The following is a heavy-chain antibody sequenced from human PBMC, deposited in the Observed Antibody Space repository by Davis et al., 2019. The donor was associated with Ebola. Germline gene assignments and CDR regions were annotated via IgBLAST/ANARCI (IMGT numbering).Heavy chain of an antibody. J-gene: IGHJ6*02. Sequence: SETLSLTCTVSGGSISGYYWSWIRQPPGKGLEWIGEINHSGSTNYNPSLKSRVTISVDTSKNQFSLKLSSVTAADTAVYYCARGPTYYYGMDVWGQGTTVTVSS. CDR2: INHSGST. CDR3: ARGPTYYYGMDV. V-gene: IGHV4-34*01. CDR1: GGSISGYY.